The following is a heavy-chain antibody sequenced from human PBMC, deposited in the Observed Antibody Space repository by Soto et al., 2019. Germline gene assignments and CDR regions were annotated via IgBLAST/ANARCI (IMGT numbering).Heavy chain of an antibody. Sequence: LSLTCAVSGESVIDYYCSWIRQPPGKGLEWIGHIYYTGSTNYNPSLRSRVTMSQDTSKNQFSLKLASVTAADTAVYYCARSGYYGFVYWGQGALVTVSS. D-gene: IGHD3-22*01. CDR1: GESVIDYY. CDR3: ARSGYYGFVY. J-gene: IGHJ4*02. CDR2: IYYTGST. V-gene: IGHV4-59*02.